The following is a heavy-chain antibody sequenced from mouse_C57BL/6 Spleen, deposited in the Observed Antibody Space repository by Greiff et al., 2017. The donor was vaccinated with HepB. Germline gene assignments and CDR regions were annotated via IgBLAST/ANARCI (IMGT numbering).Heavy chain of an antibody. V-gene: IGHV1-54*01. Sequence: VQLQQSGAELVRPGTSVKVSCKASGYAFTNYLIEWVKQRPGQGLEWIGVINPGSGGTNYNEKFKGKATLTADKSSSTAYMQLSSLTSEDSAVYFCARRDYGKGGFVYGAKGLWSLSLQ. CDR2: INPGSGGT. CDR3: ARRDYGKGGFVY. D-gene: IGHD2-1*01. J-gene: IGHJ3*01. CDR1: GYAFTNYL.